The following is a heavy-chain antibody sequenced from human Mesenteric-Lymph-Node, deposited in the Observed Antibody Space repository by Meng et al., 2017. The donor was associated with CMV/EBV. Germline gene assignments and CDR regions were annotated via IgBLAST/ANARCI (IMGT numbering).Heavy chain of an antibody. J-gene: IGHJ4*02. D-gene: IGHD6-13*01. CDR3: ASGIAPYFDY. V-gene: IGHV3-74*01. CDR1: GFPFSNYW. CDR2: INPDGRST. Sequence: GGSLRLSCAASGFPFSNYWMHWIRQGPGEGLMWVARINPDGRSTSYADSVRGRFTIARDNTKNTLYLQMNSLRAEDTAVYYCASGIAPYFDYWGQGTLVTVSS.